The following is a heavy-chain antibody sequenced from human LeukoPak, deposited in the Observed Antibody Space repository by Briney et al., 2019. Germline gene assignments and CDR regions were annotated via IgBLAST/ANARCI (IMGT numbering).Heavy chain of an antibody. Sequence: LETLSLTCAVYGGSFSGYYWSWIRQPPGKGLEWIGEINHSGSTNYNPSLKSRVTISVDTSKNQFSLKLSSVTAADTAVYYCARGRPKNYYGMDVWGKGTTVTVSS. V-gene: IGHV4-34*01. CDR3: ARGRPKNYYGMDV. J-gene: IGHJ6*04. CDR1: GGSFSGYY. CDR2: INHSGST.